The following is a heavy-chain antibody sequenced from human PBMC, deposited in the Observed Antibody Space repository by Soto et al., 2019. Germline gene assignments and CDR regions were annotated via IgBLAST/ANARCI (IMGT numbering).Heavy chain of an antibody. CDR3: ARRMAAAGLYYFDY. D-gene: IGHD6-13*01. J-gene: IGHJ4*02. V-gene: IGHV4-59*08. CDR2: IYYSGST. CDR1: GGSISSYY. Sequence: SETLSLTCTVSGGSISSYYWSWIRQPPGKGLEWIGYIYYSGSTNYNPSLKSGVTISVYTSKNQFSLKLSSVTAADTAVYYCARRMAAAGLYYFDYWGQGTLVTVSS.